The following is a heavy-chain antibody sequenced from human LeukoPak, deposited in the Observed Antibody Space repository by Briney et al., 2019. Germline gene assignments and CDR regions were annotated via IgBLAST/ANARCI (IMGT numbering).Heavy chain of an antibody. D-gene: IGHD3-22*01. J-gene: IGHJ4*02. CDR3: AKDSSVYYYDSRNCDY. CDR2: IRYDGSNK. V-gene: IGHV3-30*02. CDR1: GSTFSSYG. Sequence: GGSLRLSCAASGSTFSSYGMHWVRQAPGKGLEWVAFIRYDGSNKYYADSVKGRFTISRDNSKNTLYLQMNSLRAEDTAVYYCAKDSSVYYYDSRNCDYWGQGTLVTVSS.